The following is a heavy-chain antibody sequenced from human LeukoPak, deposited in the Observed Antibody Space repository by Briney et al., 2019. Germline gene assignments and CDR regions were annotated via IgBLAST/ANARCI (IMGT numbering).Heavy chain of an antibody. CDR3: ARRGYGDYQTHYYYYMDV. J-gene: IGHJ6*03. V-gene: IGHV4-61*02. Sequence: SETLSLTCTVSGGSIGSGSYYWSWIRQPAGKGLEWIGRIYTSGSTNYNPSLKSRVTISVDTSKNQFSLKLSSVTAADTAVYYCARRGYGDYQTHYYYYMDVWGKGTTVTISS. D-gene: IGHD4-17*01. CDR2: IYTSGST. CDR1: GGSIGSGSYY.